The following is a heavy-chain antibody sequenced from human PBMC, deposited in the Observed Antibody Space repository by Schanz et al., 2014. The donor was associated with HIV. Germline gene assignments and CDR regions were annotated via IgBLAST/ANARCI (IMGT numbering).Heavy chain of an antibody. D-gene: IGHD2-2*02. J-gene: IGHJ6*02. CDR1: GGTLISTYG. CDR3: ARRRSEIVPAAIVLHYYYGFDV. V-gene: IGHV1-18*01. Sequence: QVKLVQSGAEVKRPGSTVKVSCTASGGTLISTYGFSWARQAPGQGLEWMGWINPGSGNTGYAQKFQGRVTMTTDTSTSTAYMELRSLRSDDTAVYYCARRRSEIVPAAIVLHYYYGFDVWGRGTTVTVS. CDR2: INPGSGNT.